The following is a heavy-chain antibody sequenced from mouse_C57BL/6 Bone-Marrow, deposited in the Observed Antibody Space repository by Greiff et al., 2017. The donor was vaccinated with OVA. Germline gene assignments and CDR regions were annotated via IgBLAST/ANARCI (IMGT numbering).Heavy chain of an antibody. Sequence: EVQVVESGGDLVKPGGSLKLSCAASGFTFSSYGMSWVRQTPDKRLEWVATISSGGSYTYYPDSVKGRFTISRDNAKNTLYLQMSSLKSEDTAMYYCARRSYYDYDGAYWGQGTLVTVSA. CDR1: GFTFSSYG. J-gene: IGHJ3*01. CDR2: ISSGGSYT. CDR3: ARRSYYDYDGAY. V-gene: IGHV5-6*01. D-gene: IGHD2-4*01.